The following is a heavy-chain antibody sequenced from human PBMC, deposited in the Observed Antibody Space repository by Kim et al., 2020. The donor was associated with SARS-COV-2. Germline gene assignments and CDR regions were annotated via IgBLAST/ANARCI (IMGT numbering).Heavy chain of an antibody. CDR1: GDSISSGGYY. CDR3: ARGGINYTSPRAC. J-gene: IGHJ4*02. CDR2: IYYSGST. V-gene: IGHV4-31*03. D-gene: IGHD1-20*01. Sequence: SETLSLTCSVSGDSISSGGYYWHWIRQHPGKGLEWIGYIYYSGSTHYNPSLKSRITMSADTSENQLSLKLSSVTAADTAVYYCARGGINYTSPRACWGQGTLVTVSS.